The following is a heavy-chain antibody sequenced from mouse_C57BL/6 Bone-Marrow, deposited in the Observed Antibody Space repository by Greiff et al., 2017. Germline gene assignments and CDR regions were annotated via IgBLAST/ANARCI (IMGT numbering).Heavy chain of an antibody. CDR1: GYTFTSYW. CDR3: AYAPSYGNPYWYFDV. J-gene: IGHJ1*03. CDR2: IYPGNGDT. Sequence: VKLMESGTVLARPGASVKMSCKTSGYTFTSYWMQWVKQRPGQGLEWIGAIYPGNGDTSYNQKFKGKATLTADKSSSTAYMQLSSLTSEDSAVYYCAYAPSYGNPYWYFDVWGTGTTVTVSS. V-gene: IGHV1-87*01. D-gene: IGHD2-10*01.